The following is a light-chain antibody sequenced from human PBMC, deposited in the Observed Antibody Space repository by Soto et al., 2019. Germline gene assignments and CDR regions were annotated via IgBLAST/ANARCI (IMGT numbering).Light chain of an antibody. CDR2: DVS. V-gene: IGLV2-14*03. Sequence: QSALAQPASVSGSRGQSITISCSGTSCDVGRYNYVSWFQQHPGKVPKLIIYDVSNWPSGVSDRFSGSKSGNTASLTISGLYSEDEADYYCSSFASSSTFVFGTGTKVTVL. CDR1: SCDVGRYNY. J-gene: IGLJ1*01. CDR3: SSFASSSTFV.